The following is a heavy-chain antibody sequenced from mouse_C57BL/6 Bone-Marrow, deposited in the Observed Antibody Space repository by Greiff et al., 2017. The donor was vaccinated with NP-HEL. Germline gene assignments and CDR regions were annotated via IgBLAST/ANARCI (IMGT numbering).Heavy chain of an antibody. Sequence: VQLKQSGAELVRPGASVKLSCTASGFNIKDDYMHWVKQRPEQGLEWIGWIDPENGDTEYASKFQGKATITADTSSNTAYLQLSSLTSEDTAVYYCTTSFYSNYAWDYWGQGTSVTVSS. J-gene: IGHJ4*01. CDR3: TTSFYSNYAWDY. CDR2: IDPENGDT. CDR1: GFNIKDDY. D-gene: IGHD2-5*01. V-gene: IGHV14-4*01.